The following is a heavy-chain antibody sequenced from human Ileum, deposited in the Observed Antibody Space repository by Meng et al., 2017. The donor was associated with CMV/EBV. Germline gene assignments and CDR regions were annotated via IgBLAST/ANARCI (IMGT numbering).Heavy chain of an antibody. CDR1: GVSTSNYY. D-gene: IGHD2-15*01. CDR2: IYHSGST. V-gene: IGHV4-59*01. Sequence: SETLSLTCTVSGVSTSNYYWSWIRQSPGKGLEWIGYIYHSGSTNYNPSLKGRVTISVDTSQGQVSLNLHSVTAADTAVYYCANTLMTPYYFDHWGRGTPVTVSS. CDR3: ANTLMTPYYFDH. J-gene: IGHJ4*02.